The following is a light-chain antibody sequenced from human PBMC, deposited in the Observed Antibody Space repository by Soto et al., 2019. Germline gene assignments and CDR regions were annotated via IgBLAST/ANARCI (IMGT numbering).Light chain of an antibody. J-gene: IGLJ2*01. V-gene: IGLV7-46*01. Sequence: QAVVTQDPSLTGSPGGTVTLTCGYNTGAVNSDHFHYWFQQRPGQAPRTLIYDTTIKHSWTPARFSGSLLGSKAALTLSGAQPEDEAEYYCLLSYNDARVFGGGTKVTVL. CDR3: LLSYNDARV. CDR1: TGAVNSDHF. CDR2: DTT.